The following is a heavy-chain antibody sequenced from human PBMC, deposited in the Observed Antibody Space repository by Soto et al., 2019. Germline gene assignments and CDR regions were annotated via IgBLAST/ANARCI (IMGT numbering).Heavy chain of an antibody. V-gene: IGHV3-53*01. CDR2: IYSGGST. CDR3: VRAFNWNDAYFDY. J-gene: IGHJ4*02. D-gene: IGHD1-1*01. CDR1: GLTVSNNY. Sequence: EVQLVESGGGLIQPGGSLRLSCAASGLTVSNNYMSWVRQAPGKGLEWVSIIYSGGSTYYADSVTGRFTISRDNSKNTLYLQMDSLRAEDTAVYYCVRAFNWNDAYFDYWGQGTLVTVSS.